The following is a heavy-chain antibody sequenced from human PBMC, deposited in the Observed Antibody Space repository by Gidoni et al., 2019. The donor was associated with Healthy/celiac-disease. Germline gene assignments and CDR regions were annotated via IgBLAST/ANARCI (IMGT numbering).Heavy chain of an antibody. Sequence: QVQLVESGGGVVQPGRSLRLSCAASGFTFSSYAMHWVRQAPGKGLEWVAVISYDGSNKYYADSVKGRFTISRDNSKNTLYLQMNSLRAEDTAVYYCASHLSGSYYFFDYWGQGTLVTVPS. CDR3: ASHLSGSYYFFDY. CDR1: GFTFSSYA. J-gene: IGHJ4*02. V-gene: IGHV3-30-3*01. CDR2: ISYDGSNK. D-gene: IGHD1-26*01.